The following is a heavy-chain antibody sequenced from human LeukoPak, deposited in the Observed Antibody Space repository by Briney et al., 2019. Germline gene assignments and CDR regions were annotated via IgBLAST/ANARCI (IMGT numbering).Heavy chain of an antibody. CDR2: INAGNGNT. J-gene: IGHJ4*02. CDR3: ARSAVRGVALLGY. V-gene: IGHV1-3*01. Sequence: ASVKVSCKASGGTFIGHAISWVRQAPGQGLEWMGGINAGNGNTKYSQKFQGRVTITRDTSASTAYMELSSLRSEDTAVYYCARSAVRGVALLGYWGRGTLVTVSS. CDR1: GGTFIGHA. D-gene: IGHD3-10*01.